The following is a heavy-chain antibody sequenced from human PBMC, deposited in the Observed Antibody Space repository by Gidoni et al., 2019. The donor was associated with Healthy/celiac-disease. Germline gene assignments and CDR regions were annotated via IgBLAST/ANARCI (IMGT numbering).Heavy chain of an antibody. CDR3: ARVSSWYSGWFDP. CDR1: GFTFSSYS. V-gene: IGHV3-48*02. D-gene: IGHD6-13*01. J-gene: IGHJ5*02. CDR2: ISSSSSTI. Sequence: EVQLVESGGGLVQPGGSLRLSCAASGFTFSSYSMNWVRQAPGKGLEWVSYISSSSSTIYYADSVKSQFTISRDNAKNSVYLQMNSLRDEDTAVYYCARVSSWYSGWFDPWGQGTLVTVSS.